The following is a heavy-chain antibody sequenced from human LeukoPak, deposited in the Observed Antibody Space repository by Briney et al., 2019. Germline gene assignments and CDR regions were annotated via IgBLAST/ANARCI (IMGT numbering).Heavy chain of an antibody. D-gene: IGHD6-13*01. V-gene: IGHV1-46*01. CDR2: IDPTGGST. Sequence: ASVKVSCKASGYTFTSHHMHWVRKAPGRGLEWVGIIDPTGGSTGYAQNFQGRVTMTTDTSTSTIYMEMTRLRSEDTAVYYCARDHDPITAGDPNWFDSWGQGTLVTVSS. CDR3: ARDHDPITAGDPNWFDS. J-gene: IGHJ5*01. CDR1: GYTFTSHH.